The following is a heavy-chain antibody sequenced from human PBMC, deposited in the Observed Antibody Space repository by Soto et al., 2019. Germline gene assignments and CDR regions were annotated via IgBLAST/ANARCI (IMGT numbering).Heavy chain of an antibody. CDR3: ARQSMITFGGVIDGYYFDY. Sequence: ASVKVSCKASGYTFTSYGISWVRQAPGQGLEWMGWISAYNGNTNYAQKLQGRVTMTTDTSTSTAYVELSSLRSEDTAVYYCARQSMITFGGVIDGYYFDYWGQGTLVTVSS. CDR1: GYTFTSYG. D-gene: IGHD3-16*01. V-gene: IGHV1-18*01. CDR2: ISAYNGNT. J-gene: IGHJ4*02.